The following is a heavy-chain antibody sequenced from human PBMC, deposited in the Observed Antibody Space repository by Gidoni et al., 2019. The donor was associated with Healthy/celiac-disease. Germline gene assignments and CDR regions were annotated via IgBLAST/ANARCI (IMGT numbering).Heavy chain of an antibody. Sequence: EVQLLESGGGLVQPGGSLRPSCAASGFTFSSYAMSWFRQAPGKGLEWVSAISGSGGSTYYADSVKGRFTISRDNSKNTLYLQMNSLRAEDTAVYYCAKDLSDDIVVVVAATDYWGQGTLVTVSS. CDR1: GFTFSSYA. J-gene: IGHJ4*02. CDR2: ISGSGGST. V-gene: IGHV3-23*01. CDR3: AKDLSDDIVVVVAATDY. D-gene: IGHD2-15*01.